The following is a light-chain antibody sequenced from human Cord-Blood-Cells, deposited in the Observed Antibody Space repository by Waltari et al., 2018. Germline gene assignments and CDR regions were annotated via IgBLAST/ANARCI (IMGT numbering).Light chain of an antibody. V-gene: IGKV3-11*01. Sequence: EIVLTQSPATLSLSPGERATPPCRASQSVSSYLAWYQQNPGQAPRPLIYDASNRATGIPARFSGSGSGTDFTLTISSLEPEDFAVYYCQQRSNWPPYTFGQGTKLEIK. J-gene: IGKJ2*01. CDR3: QQRSNWPPYT. CDR2: DAS. CDR1: QSVSSY.